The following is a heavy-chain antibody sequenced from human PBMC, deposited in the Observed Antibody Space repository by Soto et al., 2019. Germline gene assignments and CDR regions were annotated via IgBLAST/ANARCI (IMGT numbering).Heavy chain of an antibody. CDR2: IYPDDSRT. V-gene: IGHV5-51*01. J-gene: IGHJ3*02. CDR3: TRDLDYGGNSEDFDI. CDR1: EFNFETYW. D-gene: IGHD4-17*01. Sequence: GQSHKISSKGSEFNFETYWIAWVRKMPGEGLKWMGIIYPDDSRTTYSPSFQGQVTISADKSINTAYLQWSSLKASDTAMYYCTRDLDYGGNSEDFDIWGQGTRVTVSS.